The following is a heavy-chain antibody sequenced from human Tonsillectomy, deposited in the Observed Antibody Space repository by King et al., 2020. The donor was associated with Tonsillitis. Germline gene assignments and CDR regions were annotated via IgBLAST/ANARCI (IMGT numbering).Heavy chain of an antibody. J-gene: IGHJ3*02. CDR3: ARXPVVAATLRGFXI. D-gene: IGHD2-15*01. CDR2: VYYSGST. CDR1: RGSISSGDYS. Sequence: QLQESGPGLVKPSQTLSLTCAVSRGSISSGDYSWTWIRQPPGKGLEWIGYVYYSGSTYYNPSLKSRVTISVDTSKNQFSLKLSSVTAADTAVYYCARXPVVAATLRGFXIWGXGTMVTVSS. V-gene: IGHV4-30-4*07.